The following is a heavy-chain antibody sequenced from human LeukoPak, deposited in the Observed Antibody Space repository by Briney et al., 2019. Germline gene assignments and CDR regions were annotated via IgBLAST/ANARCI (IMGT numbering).Heavy chain of an antibody. CDR1: GFTFSRYA. J-gene: IGHJ4*02. CDR3: ARDIDTGHYVVY. CDR2: IGSSGDIT. Sequence: GGSLRLSCAASGFTFSRYAMSWVRQAPGMGLEWVSSIGSSGDITYYEDYVKGRFTISRDHSKNPLYLQINSLRAEDTAVYYCARDIDTGHYVVYWGQGTLVTVSS. V-gene: IGHV3-23*01. D-gene: IGHD2-15*01.